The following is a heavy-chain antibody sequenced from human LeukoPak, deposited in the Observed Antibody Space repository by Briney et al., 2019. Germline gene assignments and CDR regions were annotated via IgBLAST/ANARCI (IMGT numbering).Heavy chain of an antibody. Sequence: SETLSLTCTVSGGSISSGGYYWSWTRQHPGKGLEWIGYIYYSGSTYYNPSLKSRVTISVDTSKNQFSLKLSSVTAADTAVYYCAGARDSSGYYPDYWGQGTLVTVSS. CDR2: IYYSGST. J-gene: IGHJ4*02. V-gene: IGHV4-31*03. D-gene: IGHD3-22*01. CDR3: AGARDSSGYYPDY. CDR1: GGSISSGGYY.